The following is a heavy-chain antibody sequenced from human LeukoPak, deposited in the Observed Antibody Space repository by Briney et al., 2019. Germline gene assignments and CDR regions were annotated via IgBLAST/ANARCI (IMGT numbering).Heavy chain of an antibody. V-gene: IGHV1-8*01. CDR2: MNPNSGST. CDR1: GYTFTSYD. J-gene: IGHJ3*02. CDR3: ARNKRFLMPRAFDI. Sequence: ASVKVSCKASGYTFTSYDINWVRQATGQGLEWMGWMNPNSGSTGYAQKFQGRVTMTRNTSISTAYMELSSLRSEDTAVYYCARNKRFLMPRAFDIWGQGTMVTVSS. D-gene: IGHD2-2*01.